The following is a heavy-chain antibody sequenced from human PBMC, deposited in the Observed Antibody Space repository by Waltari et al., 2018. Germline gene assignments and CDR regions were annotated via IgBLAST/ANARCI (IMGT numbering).Heavy chain of an antibody. CDR3: ARVRTPVGIGDFWSVYYTRYYYYGMDV. Sequence: QVQLQESGPGLVKPSETLSLTCTVSGGSISSHYWSWIRQPPGKGLEWIGYIYYSGSTNASPALKSRVTISVDTSKNQFSLKVSSVTAADTAVYYCARVRTPVGIGDFWSVYYTRYYYYGMDVWGQGTTVTVSS. D-gene: IGHD3-3*01. J-gene: IGHJ6*02. CDR1: GGSISSHY. CDR2: IYYSGST. V-gene: IGHV4-59*11.